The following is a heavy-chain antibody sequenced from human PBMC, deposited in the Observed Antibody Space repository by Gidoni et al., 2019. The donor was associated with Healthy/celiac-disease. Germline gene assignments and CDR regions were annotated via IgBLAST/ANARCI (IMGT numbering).Heavy chain of an antibody. D-gene: IGHD3-16*01. V-gene: IGHV3-21*01. CDR2: ISSSSSYI. CDR3: ASGGWGAYYFDY. J-gene: IGHJ4*02. CDR1: GSTFSSYS. Sequence: ELQLVESGGGLVKPGGSLRPPGAPSGSTFSSYSMNWVRQAPGKGLEWVSSISSSSSYIYYADSVKGRFTISRDNAKNSLYLQMNSLRAEDTAVYYCASGGWGAYYFDYWGQGTLVTVSS.